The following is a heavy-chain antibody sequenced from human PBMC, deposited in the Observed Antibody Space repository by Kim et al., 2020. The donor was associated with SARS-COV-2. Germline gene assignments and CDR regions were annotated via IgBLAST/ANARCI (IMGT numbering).Heavy chain of an antibody. Sequence: GWSLRLSCAASGFTVISYAMSWVRQAPGKGLEWVSAISGSGGSTYYADSVKGRFTISRDNSKNTLYLQMNSLRAEDTAVYYCAKCHLDDYGDYLFDYWGQGTLVTVSS. V-gene: IGHV3-23*01. CDR1: GFTVISYA. D-gene: IGHD4-17*01. J-gene: IGHJ4*02. CDR2: ISGSGGST. CDR3: AKCHLDDYGDYLFDY.